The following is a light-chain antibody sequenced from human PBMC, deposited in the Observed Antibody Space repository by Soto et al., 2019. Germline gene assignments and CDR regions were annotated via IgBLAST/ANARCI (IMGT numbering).Light chain of an antibody. CDR3: QQSYSTLLFT. J-gene: IGKJ3*01. CDR2: AAS. Sequence: DIQMTQSPSSLSASVGHIVTITCRASQSISSYLNWYQQKPGKAPKLLIYAASSLQSGVPSRFSGSGSGTDFTLTISSLQAEEFATYYCQQSYSTLLFTFGPGTKVDIK. V-gene: IGKV1-39*01. CDR1: QSISSY.